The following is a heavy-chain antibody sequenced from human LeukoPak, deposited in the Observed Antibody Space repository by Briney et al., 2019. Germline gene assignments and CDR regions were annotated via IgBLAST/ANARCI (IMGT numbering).Heavy chain of an antibody. CDR3: AKDVGTCSGHFLY. D-gene: IGHD2-15*01. V-gene: IGHV4-34*01. J-gene: IGHJ4*02. Sequence: SETLSLTCSVYGVTFSDYYWRWIRQPPGKGLEWIGEINHSGSTNYNPSLKSRVTISVDTSKNQFSLKLSSVTAADTAVYYCAKDVGTCSGHFLYWGQGTLVTVSS. CDR1: GVTFSDYY. CDR2: INHSGST.